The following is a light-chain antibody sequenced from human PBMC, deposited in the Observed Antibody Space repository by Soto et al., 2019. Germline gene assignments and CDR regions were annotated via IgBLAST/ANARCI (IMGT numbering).Light chain of an antibody. CDR1: SSDVGGYNY. CDR2: EVS. Sequence: QSALTHPPSASGSHGQSVTISCTGTSSDVGGYNYVSWYQQHPGKAPKLMIYEVSKRPSGVPDRFSGSKSGNTASLTVSGLKAEDEADYYCSSYAGSNIVVFGGGTKLTVL. CDR3: SSYAGSNIVV. J-gene: IGLJ2*01. V-gene: IGLV2-8*01.